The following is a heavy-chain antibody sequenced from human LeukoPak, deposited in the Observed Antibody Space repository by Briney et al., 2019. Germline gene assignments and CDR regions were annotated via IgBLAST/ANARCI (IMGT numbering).Heavy chain of an antibody. V-gene: IGHV3-23*01. CDR2: ITGGGGST. CDR3: AKVVTGPFSGWFDP. D-gene: IGHD2-8*02. J-gene: IGHJ5*02. Sequence: GGSLRLSCTGSGFTFGDYSISWVRQAPGKRLEWVSAITGGGGSTYYTDSMKGRFTISRDNSKNTLYLQMNSLRAEDTAVYYCAKVVTGPFSGWFDPWGQGTLVTVSS. CDR1: GFTFGDYS.